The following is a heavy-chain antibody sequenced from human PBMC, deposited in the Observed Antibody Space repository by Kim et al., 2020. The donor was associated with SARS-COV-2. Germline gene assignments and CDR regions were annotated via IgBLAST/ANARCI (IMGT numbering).Heavy chain of an antibody. CDR2: ISSSSSTI. V-gene: IGHV3-48*02. Sequence: GGSLRLSCAASGFTFSSYSMNWVRQAPGKGLEWVSYISSSSSTIYYADSVKGRFTISRDNAKNSLYLQMNSLRDEDTAVYYCARRSNEVTIFGVVRFYGMDVWSQGTTVTVSS. CDR1: GFTFSSYS. D-gene: IGHD3-3*01. J-gene: IGHJ6*02. CDR3: ARRSNEVTIFGVVRFYGMDV.